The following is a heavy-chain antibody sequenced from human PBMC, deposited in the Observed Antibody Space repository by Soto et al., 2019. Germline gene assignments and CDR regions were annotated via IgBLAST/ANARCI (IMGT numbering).Heavy chain of an antibody. CDR3: ARGFLVVAPNLYYYYGMDV. V-gene: IGHV1-8*01. Sequence: ASVKVSCKASGYTFTSYDINWVRQATGQGLEWMGWMNPNSGNTGYAQKFQGRVTMTRNTSISTAYMELSSLRSEDTAVYYCARGFLVVAPNLYYYYGMDVWGQGTTVTVSS. J-gene: IGHJ6*02. D-gene: IGHD2-15*01. CDR2: MNPNSGNT. CDR1: GYTFTSYD.